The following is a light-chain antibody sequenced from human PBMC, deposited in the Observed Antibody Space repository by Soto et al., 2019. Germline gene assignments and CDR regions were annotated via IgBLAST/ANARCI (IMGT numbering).Light chain of an antibody. J-gene: IGKJ3*01. CDR3: QKYNSAPTFT. Sequence: DIQMTQSPSSLSASVGYRFTITCRASQGISNYLAWYQQKPGKVPKLLIYAASTLQSGVPSRFSGSGSGTDFTLTISSLKTQDVANYYCQKYNSAPTFTFGPGTQVDIK. CDR1: QGISNY. V-gene: IGKV1-27*01. CDR2: AAS.